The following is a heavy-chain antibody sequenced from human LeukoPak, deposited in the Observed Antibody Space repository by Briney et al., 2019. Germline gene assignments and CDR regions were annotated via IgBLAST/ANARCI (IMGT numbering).Heavy chain of an antibody. D-gene: IGHD2-21*02. J-gene: IGHJ4*02. CDR2: IGVGRGNT. CDR1: GFXFSNSA. Sequence: GASVKVSCKASGFXFSNSAIQWVRQARGQRLEWIGWIGVGRGNTNYAQKFQQRVTITRDMSTSTAYMELSSLRSEDTAVYYCAVEVYRGGDCCHFDYWGQGTLVTVSS. CDR3: AVEVYRGGDCCHFDY. V-gene: IGHV1-58*02.